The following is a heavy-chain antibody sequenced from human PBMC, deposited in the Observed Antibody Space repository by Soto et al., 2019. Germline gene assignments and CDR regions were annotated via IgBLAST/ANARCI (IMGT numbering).Heavy chain of an antibody. CDR2: IYYSGST. CDR1: GGSISSYY. J-gene: IGHJ4*02. Sequence: SETLSLTCTVSGGSISSYYWTWIRQPPGKGLEWIGYIYYSGSTNYNPSLKSRVTISVDTSKNQFSLKLSSVTAADTAVYYCARNGWTFDYWGQGTLVTVSS. CDR3: ARNGWTFDY. D-gene: IGHD2-2*03. V-gene: IGHV4-59*08.